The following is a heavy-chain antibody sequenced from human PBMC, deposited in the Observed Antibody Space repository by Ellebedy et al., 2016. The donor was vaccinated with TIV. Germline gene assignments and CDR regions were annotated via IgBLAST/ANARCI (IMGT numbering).Heavy chain of an antibody. CDR2: INHDGSEK. V-gene: IGHV3-7*01. CDR3: ARDLLHNWDEAPLFDY. D-gene: IGHD1-20*01. J-gene: IGHJ4*02. CDR1: GFTFSSYT. Sequence: GESLKISCAASGFTFSSYTMSWVRQTPGKGLEWVAQINHDGSEKNYVDSVKGRFTIARDSAKNSLYLQMNSLRAEDTAVYYCARDLLHNWDEAPLFDYWGQGTLVTVSS.